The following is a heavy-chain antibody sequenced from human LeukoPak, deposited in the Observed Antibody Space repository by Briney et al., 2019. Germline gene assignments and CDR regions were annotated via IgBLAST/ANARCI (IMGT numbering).Heavy chain of an antibody. D-gene: IGHD2-21*02. CDR3: AKSRSVVVTVGGDY. CDR2: ISYDGSNK. V-gene: IGHV3-30*18. Sequence: GGSLRLSCAASGFTFSSYGMHWVRQAPGEGLEWVAVISYDGSNKYYADSVKGRFTISRDNSKNTLYLQMNSLRAEDTAVYYCAKSRSVVVTVGGDYWGQGTLVTVSS. CDR1: GFTFSSYG. J-gene: IGHJ4*02.